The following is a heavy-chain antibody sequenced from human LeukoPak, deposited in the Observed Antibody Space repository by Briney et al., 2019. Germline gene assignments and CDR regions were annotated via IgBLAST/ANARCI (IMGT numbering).Heavy chain of an antibody. Sequence: GGSLRLSCAASGFTFSNYSVNWVRQAPGKGLEWVSYISGSSSTMFYADSVKGRFTISRDNAKNSLYLQMNSLRAEDTAVYYCAKSYSSSWEFDYWGQGTLVTVSS. CDR1: GFTFSNYS. D-gene: IGHD6-13*01. V-gene: IGHV3-48*01. CDR3: AKSYSSSWEFDY. CDR2: ISGSSSTM. J-gene: IGHJ4*02.